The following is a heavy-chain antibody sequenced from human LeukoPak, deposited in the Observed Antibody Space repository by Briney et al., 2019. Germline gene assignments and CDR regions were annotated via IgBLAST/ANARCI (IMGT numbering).Heavy chain of an antibody. CDR1: GYSFTNYW. CDR3: ATGASKVTTDFANY. D-gene: IGHD4-17*01. V-gene: IGHV5-10-1*01. J-gene: IGHJ4*02. CDR2: IDPSDSYT. Sequence: GESLQFSCKASGYSFTNYWISWVRQMPGKGLEWMGRIDPSDSYTKYSPSFEGHVTISVDKSISTAFLQWHSLKASDSAMYYCATGASKVTTDFANYWGQGTQVAVSS.